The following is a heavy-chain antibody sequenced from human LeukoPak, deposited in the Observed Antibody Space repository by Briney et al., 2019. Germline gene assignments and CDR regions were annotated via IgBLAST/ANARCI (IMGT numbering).Heavy chain of an antibody. V-gene: IGHV3-7*01. Sequence: PGGSLRLSCAASGFTFGTYWMSWVRQAPGKGLECVAIIKQDGSEKYYVDSVKGRFTISRDNAKNSLYLQVNSLRAEDTAVYYCISWGYCSGGSCYEGGWGQGTLVTVSS. CDR2: IKQDGSEK. J-gene: IGHJ4*02. D-gene: IGHD2-15*01. CDR1: GFTFGTYW. CDR3: ISWGYCSGGSCYEGG.